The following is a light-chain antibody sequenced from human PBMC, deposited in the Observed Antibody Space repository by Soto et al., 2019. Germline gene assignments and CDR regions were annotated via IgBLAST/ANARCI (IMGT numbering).Light chain of an antibody. V-gene: IGKV3-11*01. CDR2: DAS. CDR1: QSVSNY. Sequence: EVVLTQSPATLSLSPGVRASLSCRASQSVSNYLAWYQQKPGQAPRLLIYDASNRATGIAVRFNGSGSGTDFTLGSSSLGPEDFAVYYCQQRTNWIFTFGPGTRVDIK. J-gene: IGKJ3*01. CDR3: QQRTNWIFT.